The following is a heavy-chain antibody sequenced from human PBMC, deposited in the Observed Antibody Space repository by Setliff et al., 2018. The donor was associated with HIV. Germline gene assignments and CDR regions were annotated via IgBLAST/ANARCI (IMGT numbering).Heavy chain of an antibody. J-gene: IGHJ2*01. Sequence: SETLSLTCTVSGGSISSYYWSWIRQPPGKGLEWIGYIYYSGSTNYNPSLKSRVTISVDTSKNQCSLKLNSVTAADTAVYYCARDSDLDYSSSARWYFDLWGRGTLVTVSS. CDR1: GGSISSYY. V-gene: IGHV4-59*01. CDR3: ARDSDLDYSSSARWYFDL. CDR2: IYYSGST. D-gene: IGHD6-6*01.